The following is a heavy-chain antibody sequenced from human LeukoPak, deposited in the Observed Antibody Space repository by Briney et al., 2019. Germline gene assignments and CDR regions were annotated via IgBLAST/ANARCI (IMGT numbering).Heavy chain of an antibody. CDR1: GFTFNGHW. V-gene: IGHV3-7*01. Sequence: GGSLRLSCAASGFTFNGHWMSWVRQAPGEGLKWVASINQAGSGKYYVDSVKDRFIISKDNAKNSLSLQMNSLRAEDTAMYYCARLLGESTIYDLWGQGTLVTVSS. D-gene: IGHD3-16*01. CDR2: INQAGSGK. CDR3: ARLLGESTIYDL. J-gene: IGHJ5*02.